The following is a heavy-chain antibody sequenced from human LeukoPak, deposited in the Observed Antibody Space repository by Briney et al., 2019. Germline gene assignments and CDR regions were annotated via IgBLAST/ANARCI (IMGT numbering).Heavy chain of an antibody. V-gene: IGHV3-30*04. D-gene: IGHD2-2*01. CDR1: GFTFSNYA. CDR3: ARSYCSGSTCYAPEY. J-gene: IGHJ4*02. Sequence: GGSLRLSCAASGFTFSNYAMYWVRQAPGKGLEWVAVISYDGSNKYYADSVKGRFTISRDNSKNTLHLQMNSLRAEDTAVYYCARSYCSGSTCYAPEYWGQGTLVTVSS. CDR2: ISYDGSNK.